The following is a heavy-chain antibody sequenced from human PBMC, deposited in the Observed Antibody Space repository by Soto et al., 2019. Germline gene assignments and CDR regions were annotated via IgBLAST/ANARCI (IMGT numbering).Heavy chain of an antibody. J-gene: IGHJ6*02. Sequence: SETLSLTCAVYGGSFSGYYWSWIRQPPGKGLEWIGEINHSGSTNYNPSLKSRVTISVDTSKNQFSLKLSSVTAADTAVYYCARVHCSSTSCHRGMDVWGQGTTVTVSS. CDR2: INHSGST. CDR1: GGSFSGYY. D-gene: IGHD2-2*01. CDR3: ARVHCSSTSCHRGMDV. V-gene: IGHV4-34*01.